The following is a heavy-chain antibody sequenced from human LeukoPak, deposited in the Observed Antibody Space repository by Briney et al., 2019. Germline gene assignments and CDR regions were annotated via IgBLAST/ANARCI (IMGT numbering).Heavy chain of an antibody. CDR1: GFTFSSYA. Sequence: GGSLRLSCAASGFTFSSYAMSWVRQAPGKGLEWVSAISGSGGSTYYADSVKGRFTISRDNSKNTLYLQMNSLRAEDTAVYYCAKTEDYYDSRGFIYYYGMDVWGQGTTVTVSS. CDR3: AKTEDYYDSRGFIYYYGMDV. D-gene: IGHD3-22*01. J-gene: IGHJ6*02. V-gene: IGHV3-23*01. CDR2: ISGSGGST.